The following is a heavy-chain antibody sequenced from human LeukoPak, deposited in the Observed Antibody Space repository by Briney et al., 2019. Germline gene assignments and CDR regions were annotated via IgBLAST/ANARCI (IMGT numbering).Heavy chain of an antibody. Sequence: PSETLSLTCAVYGGSFSGYYWSWIRQPSGKGLEWIGQIDPRGSTNYNPSLKSRVTISVDTSKTQLSVKLSSVTAADTAVYYCAGGLGPNSRWDQGTLVTVSS. V-gene: IGHV4-34*01. CDR2: IDPRGST. CDR3: AGGLGPNSR. D-gene: IGHD3/OR15-3a*01. CDR1: GGSFSGYY. J-gene: IGHJ4*02.